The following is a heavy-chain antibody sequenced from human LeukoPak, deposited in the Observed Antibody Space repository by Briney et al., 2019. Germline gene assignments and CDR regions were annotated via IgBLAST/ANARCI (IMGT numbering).Heavy chain of an antibody. V-gene: IGHV1-69*06. CDR1: GGTFSSYA. J-gene: IGHJ4*02. D-gene: IGHD3-10*01. CDR2: IIPIFGTA. CDR3: ARYGHSPYFDS. Sequence: ASVKVSCKASGGTFSSYAISWVRQAPGQGLEWMGGIIPIFGTANYAQKFQGRVTITADKSTSTAYMELSSLRSEDTAVYYCARYGHSPYFDSWGQGTLVTVSS.